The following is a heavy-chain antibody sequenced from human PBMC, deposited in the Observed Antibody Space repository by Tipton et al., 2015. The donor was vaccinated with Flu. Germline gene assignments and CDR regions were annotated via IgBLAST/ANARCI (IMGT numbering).Heavy chain of an antibody. J-gene: IGHJ3*02. Sequence: TLSLTCTVSGRSISSYYWSWIRQPPGKGLEWIAYFYYSGSTNYNPSLKSRVTISVDTSKNQFSLKLSSVTAADTAMYYCARDTGWGSSYASHGPHFDIWGQGTMVTVSS. CDR2: FYYSGST. D-gene: IGHD3-16*01. CDR3: ARDTGWGSSYASHGPHFDI. V-gene: IGHV4-59*01. CDR1: GRSISSYY.